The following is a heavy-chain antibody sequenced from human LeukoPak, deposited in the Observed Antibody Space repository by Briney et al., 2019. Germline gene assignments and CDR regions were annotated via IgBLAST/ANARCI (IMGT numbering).Heavy chain of an antibody. V-gene: IGHV1-69*01. CDR2: SIPIFGTA. Sequence: GSSVKVSCTASGGTFSSYAIIWVRQAPGQGLEWMGGSIPIFGTANYAQKFQGRVTITADESTSTAYMELSSLRSEDTAVYYCARGIVATIEPTDAFDIWGQGTMVTVSS. CDR3: ARGIVATIEPTDAFDI. D-gene: IGHD5-12*01. CDR1: GGTFSSYA. J-gene: IGHJ3*02.